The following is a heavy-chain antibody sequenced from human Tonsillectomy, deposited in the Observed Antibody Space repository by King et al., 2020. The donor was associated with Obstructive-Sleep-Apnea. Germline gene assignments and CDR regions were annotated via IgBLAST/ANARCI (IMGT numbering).Heavy chain of an antibody. Sequence: VQLQESGPGLVKPSGTLSLTCAVSGGSISSSNWWSWVRQPPGKGLEWIGEIYHSGSTNYNPSLKSRVTISVDKSKNQFSLKLGSVAAADTAVSYCASDYYGSGSYYTHLGYYYYGMDVWGQGTTVTVSS. V-gene: IGHV4-4*02. CDR1: GGSISSSNW. CDR3: ASDYYGSGSYYTHLGYYYYGMDV. CDR2: IYHSGST. D-gene: IGHD3-10*01. J-gene: IGHJ6*02.